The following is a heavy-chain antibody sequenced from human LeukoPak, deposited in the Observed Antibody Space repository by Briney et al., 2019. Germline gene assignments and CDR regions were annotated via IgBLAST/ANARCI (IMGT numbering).Heavy chain of an antibody. J-gene: IGHJ5*02. D-gene: IGHD2-2*01. CDR2: IYTSGST. CDR1: GGSISSGSYY. CDR3: AREWETAAGGWFDP. Sequence: SQTLSRTGTVSGGSISSGSYYWSWIRQPAGKGLEWIGRIYTSGSTNYNPSLKSRVTISVDTSKNQFSLKLSSVTAADTAVYYCAREWETAAGGWFDPWGQGTLVTVSS. V-gene: IGHV4-61*02.